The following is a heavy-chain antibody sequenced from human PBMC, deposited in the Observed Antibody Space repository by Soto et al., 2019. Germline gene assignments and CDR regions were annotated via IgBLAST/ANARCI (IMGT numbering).Heavy chain of an antibody. CDR1: GFTFSSYS. D-gene: IGHD3-9*01. CDR2: ISSSSSYI. Sequence: GGSLRLSCAASGFTFSSYSMNWVRQAPGKGLEWVSSISSSSSYIYYADSVKGRFTISRDNAKNSLYLQMNSLRAEDTAVYYCARDPDYDILTGYPYYFDYWGQGTLVTVSS. CDR3: ARDPDYDILTGYPYYFDY. V-gene: IGHV3-21*01. J-gene: IGHJ4*02.